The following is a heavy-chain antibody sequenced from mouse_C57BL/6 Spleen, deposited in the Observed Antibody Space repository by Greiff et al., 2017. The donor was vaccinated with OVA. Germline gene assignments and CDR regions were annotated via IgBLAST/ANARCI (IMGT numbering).Heavy chain of an antibody. V-gene: IGHV1-50*01. J-gene: IGHJ4*01. D-gene: IGHD2-1*01. CDR3: ARSGYYCKTYAMDY. CDR2: IDPSDSYT. Sequence: QVQLKQPGAELVKPGASVKLSCKASGYTFTSYWMPWVKQRPGQGLEWIGEIDPSDSYTHYNQKFKGKATLTVDTSSSTAYMQLSSLPSEESAVYYCARSGYYCKTYAMDYWGQGTSVTVSS. CDR1: GYTFTSYW.